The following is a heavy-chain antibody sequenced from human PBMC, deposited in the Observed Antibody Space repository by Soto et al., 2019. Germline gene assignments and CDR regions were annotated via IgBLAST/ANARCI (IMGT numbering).Heavy chain of an antibody. J-gene: IGHJ4*02. CDR2: VYNSGST. Sequence: SETLSLTCAVSGGSISSNYWTWIRQPPGKGLEWIGYVYNSGSTNYNPSLKSRVTISEDASKSQFSLKVNSMTAADTAVYYCARYRREAVAGYTLDNWGQGILVTVSS. V-gene: IGHV4-59*01. D-gene: IGHD2-15*01. CDR1: GGSISSNY. CDR3: ARYRREAVAGYTLDN.